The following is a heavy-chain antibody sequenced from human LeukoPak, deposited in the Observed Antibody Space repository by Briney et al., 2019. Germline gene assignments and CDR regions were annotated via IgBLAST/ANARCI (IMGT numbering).Heavy chain of an antibody. J-gene: IGHJ4*02. CDR3: TTGIDDGGGY. CDR2: IKTKNDDETI. D-gene: IGHD3-10*01. V-gene: IGHV3-15*07. CDR1: GFTFSNVW. Sequence: PGGSLRLSCAASGFTFSNVWMNWVRQAPGKGLQWVGRIKTKNDDETIDYAAPVKGRFTISRDDSKNTVYLEMNSLEIDDVGVYYYTTGIDDGGGYWGQGTLVTVSS.